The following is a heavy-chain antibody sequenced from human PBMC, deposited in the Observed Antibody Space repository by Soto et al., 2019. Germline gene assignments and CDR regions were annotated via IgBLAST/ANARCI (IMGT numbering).Heavy chain of an antibody. CDR3: ARMDYYGSGSYYYYYYMDV. D-gene: IGHD3-10*01. J-gene: IGHJ6*03. V-gene: IGHV4-39*01. CDR1: GGSISSSSYY. Sequence: SETLSLTCTVSGGSISSSSYYWGWIRQPPGKGLEWIGSIYYSGSTYYNTSLKSRVTISVDTSKNQFSLKLSSVTAADTAVYYCARMDYYGSGSYYYYYYMDVWGKGTTVTVSS. CDR2: IYYSGST.